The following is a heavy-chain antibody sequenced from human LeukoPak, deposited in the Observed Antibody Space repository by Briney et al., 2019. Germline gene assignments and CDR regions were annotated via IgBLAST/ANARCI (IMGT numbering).Heavy chain of an antibody. CDR1: GDSISSSTYF. CDR3: ARNRDGYNSFDY. Sequence: SETLSLTCTVSGDSISSSTYFWGWIRQPPGKGLEWIGSINYSGSTYYNPSLKSRVTISVDTSNNQFSLKLSSVTAADTAVYYCARNRDGYNSFDYWGQGALVTVSS. V-gene: IGHV4-39*07. J-gene: IGHJ4*02. CDR2: INYSGST. D-gene: IGHD5-24*01.